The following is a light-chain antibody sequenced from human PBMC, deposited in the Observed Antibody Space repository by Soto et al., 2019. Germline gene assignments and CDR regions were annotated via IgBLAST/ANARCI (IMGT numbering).Light chain of an antibody. CDR2: EVS. Sequence: SVLAQPASVSGSPGQSITISCTGSSTDVAGYNYVSWYQQHPGRAPKLMIYEVSNRPSGVSNRFSASKSGDTASLTIFGLQAEDEADYYCSSFTSSNTWVFGGGTKVTVL. J-gene: IGLJ3*02. V-gene: IGLV2-14*01. CDR3: SSFTSSNTWV. CDR1: STDVAGYNY.